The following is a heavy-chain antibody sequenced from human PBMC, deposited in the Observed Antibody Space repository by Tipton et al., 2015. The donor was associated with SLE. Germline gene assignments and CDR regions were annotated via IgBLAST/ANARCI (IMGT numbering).Heavy chain of an antibody. CDR3: AKQGDSGYHDAFDI. CDR1: GFSFSNYR. Sequence: SLRLSCAASGFSFSNYRMSWVRQVPGKGLEWVSSITRGTFIFYADSVRGRFTISRDNAKNSLFLQMNSLRAEDTALYYCAKQGDSGYHDAFDIWGQGTMVTVSS. CDR2: ITRGTFI. D-gene: IGHD5-12*01. V-gene: IGHV3-69-1*01. J-gene: IGHJ3*02.